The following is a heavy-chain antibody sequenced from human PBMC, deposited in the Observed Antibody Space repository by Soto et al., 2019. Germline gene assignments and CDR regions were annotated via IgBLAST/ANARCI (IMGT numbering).Heavy chain of an antibody. CDR3: ARVTVTVDYYYYGMDV. Sequence: QVQLVQSVAEVKKPGSSVKVACKASGGTFSSYAISWVRQAPGQGLEWMGGIIPIFGTANYAQKFQGRVTITADDSTRTAYMELGSLRSEDTAVYYCARVTVTVDYYYYGMDVWGNGTTVTVSS. V-gene: IGHV1-69*01. D-gene: IGHD4-4*01. CDR1: GGTFSSYA. CDR2: IIPIFGTA. J-gene: IGHJ6*04.